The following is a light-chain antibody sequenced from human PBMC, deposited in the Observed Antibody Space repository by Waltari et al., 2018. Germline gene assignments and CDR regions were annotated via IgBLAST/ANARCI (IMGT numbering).Light chain of an antibody. CDR1: QTLSSY. CDR2: DAS. J-gene: IGKJ2*03. CDR3: QQRASWPPRYS. Sequence: EIVLTQSPATLSLSPGDRANLSCRASQTLSSYVSWYQQRPGQAPRLFIYDASKRATGIPARFRDSGSGADFTLTISDLEPEDSAVYYCQQRASWPPRYSFGQGTKLEIK. V-gene: IGKV3-11*01.